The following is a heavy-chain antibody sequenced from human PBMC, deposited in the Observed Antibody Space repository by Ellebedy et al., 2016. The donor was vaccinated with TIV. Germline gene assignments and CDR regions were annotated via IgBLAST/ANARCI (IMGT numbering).Heavy chain of an antibody. J-gene: IGHJ5*02. CDR1: GFTFSSYS. Sequence: GGSLRLSXAASGFTFSSYSMNWVRQAPGKGLEWVSSISSSSSYIYYADSVKGRFTISRDNAKNSLYLQMNSLRAEDTAVYYCARDLGAPGWFNPWGQGTLVTVSS. CDR3: ARDLGAPGWFNP. V-gene: IGHV3-21*01. CDR2: ISSSSSYI.